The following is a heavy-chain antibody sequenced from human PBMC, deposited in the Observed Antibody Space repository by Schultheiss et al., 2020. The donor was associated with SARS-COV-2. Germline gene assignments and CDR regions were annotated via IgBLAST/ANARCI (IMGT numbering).Heavy chain of an antibody. CDR1: GFTFSSYA. V-gene: IGHV3-64*04. D-gene: IGHD4-17*01. J-gene: IGHJ4*02. Sequence: GGSLRLSCAASGFTFSSYAMHWVRQAPGKGLEWVSAISGDGVHTYYADSVKGRFTISRDNSKNTLYLQMNSLRAEDTAVYYCARDPYGDYLTIDYWGQGTLVTVSS. CDR3: ARDPYGDYLTIDY. CDR2: ISGDGVHT.